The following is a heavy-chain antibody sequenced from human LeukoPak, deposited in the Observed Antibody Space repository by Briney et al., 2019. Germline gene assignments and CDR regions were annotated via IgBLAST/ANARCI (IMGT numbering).Heavy chain of an antibody. CDR2: ISSTSNYI. CDR3: ARGRSITILRGVAISDGFDI. CDR1: GFTFSSYS. Sequence: GGSLRLSCAASGFTFSSYSMDWVRQAPGKGSEWVSSISSTSNYIDYADSVKGRFTISRDNAKNSLFLQMNSLSAEDTAVYYCARGRSITILRGVAISDGFDIWGQGTMVTVSS. J-gene: IGHJ3*02. V-gene: IGHV3-21*01. D-gene: IGHD3-10*01.